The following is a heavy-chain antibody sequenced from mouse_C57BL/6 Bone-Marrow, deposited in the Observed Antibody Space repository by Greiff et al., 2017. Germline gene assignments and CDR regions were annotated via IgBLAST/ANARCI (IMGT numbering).Heavy chain of an antibody. D-gene: IGHD2-1*01. CDR1: GYTFTSYW. CDR2: IHPKSGST. Sequence: QVQLQQPGAELVKPGASVKLSCKASGYTFTSYWMHWVKQRPGQGLEWIGMIHPKSGSTNYNEKFKSKATLTVDKSSSTAYMQLSSLTSEDSAVYYCGRWSIYYDNCVDYWGQGTTLTVSS. CDR3: GRWSIYYDNCVDY. V-gene: IGHV1-64*01. J-gene: IGHJ2*01.